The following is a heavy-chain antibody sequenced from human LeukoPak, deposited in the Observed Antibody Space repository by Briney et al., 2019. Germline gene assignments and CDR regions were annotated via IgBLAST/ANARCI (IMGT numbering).Heavy chain of an antibody. J-gene: IGHJ4*02. D-gene: IGHD2-15*01. Sequence: PSETLSLTCAVYGGSFSGYYWSWIRQPPGKGLEWIGEINHSGSTNYNPSLKSRVTISVDTSKNQFSLKLSSVTAADTAVYYCARGDCSGGSCYSSYWDQGTLVTVSS. CDR3: ARGDCSGGSCYSSY. CDR1: GGSFSGYY. V-gene: IGHV4-34*01. CDR2: INHSGST.